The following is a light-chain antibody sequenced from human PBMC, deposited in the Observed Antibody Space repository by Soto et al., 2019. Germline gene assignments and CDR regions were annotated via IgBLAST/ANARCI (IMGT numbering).Light chain of an antibody. CDR3: SSYTSSSTPVE. Sequence: QSALTQPASVSGSPGQSITISCTGTSSDVGGYNYVSWYQQHPGKAPKLMIYDVSNRPSGVSNRFSGSKSGNTASLTISGLQAEYEDDYYCSSYTSSSTPVEFGGGTKLTVL. CDR1: SSDVGGYNY. J-gene: IGLJ2*01. V-gene: IGLV2-14*01. CDR2: DVS.